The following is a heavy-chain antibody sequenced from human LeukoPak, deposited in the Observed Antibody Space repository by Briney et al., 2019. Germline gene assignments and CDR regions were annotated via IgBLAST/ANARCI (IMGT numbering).Heavy chain of an antibody. CDR1: GYSFTSYW. CDR2: IYPGDSDT. V-gene: IGHV5-51*01. D-gene: IGHD3-22*01. J-gene: IGHJ3*02. CDR3: ASDLYYDSSGGAFDI. Sequence: GESLKISCKGSGYSFTSYWIGWVRQMPGKGLERMGIIYPGDSDTRYSPSFQGQVTISADKSISTAYLQWSSLKASDTAMYYCASDLYYDSSGGAFDIWGQGTMVTVSS.